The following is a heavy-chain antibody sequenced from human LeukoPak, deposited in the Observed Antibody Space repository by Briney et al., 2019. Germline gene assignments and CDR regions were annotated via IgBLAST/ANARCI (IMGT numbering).Heavy chain of an antibody. CDR1: GFTFSSYS. CDR3: ARDGDSYGYTFAMY. J-gene: IGHJ4*02. D-gene: IGHD5-18*01. Sequence: PGGSLRLSCAASGFTFSSYSMNWVRQAPGKGLEWVSSISSSSGYIYYADSVKGRFTISRDNAKNSLYLQMNSLRAEDTAVYYCARDGDSYGYTFAMYWGQGTLVTVSS. CDR2: ISSSSGYI. V-gene: IGHV3-21*01.